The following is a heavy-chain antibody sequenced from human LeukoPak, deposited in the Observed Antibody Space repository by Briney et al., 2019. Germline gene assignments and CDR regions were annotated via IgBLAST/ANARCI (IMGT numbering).Heavy chain of an antibody. CDR3: ARAPYYYDNSGYFRFDY. J-gene: IGHJ4*02. CDR2: IYSSGST. CDR1: GGSVSSRTYY. V-gene: IGHV4-61*01. Sequence: SETLSLTCTVSGGSVSSRTYYWSWIRPPPGKGLEWIGYIYSSGSTNYNPSLKSRVTISVDTSKNQFSLKLTSVTAADTAVYYCARAPYYYDNSGYFRFDYWGQGTLVTVSS. D-gene: IGHD3-22*01.